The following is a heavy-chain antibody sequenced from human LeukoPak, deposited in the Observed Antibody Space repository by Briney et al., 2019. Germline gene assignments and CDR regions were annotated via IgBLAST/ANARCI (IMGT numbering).Heavy chain of an antibody. CDR2: INHSGST. V-gene: IGHV4-34*01. Sequence: SETLSLTCAVYGGSFSGYYWSWIRQPPGKGLEWIGEINHSGSTNYNPSLKSRVTISSDTSKNQFSLKLTSVTAADTAVYYCARDYKGAFDVWGQGTMVTVSS. J-gene: IGHJ3*01. CDR3: ARDYKGAFDV. D-gene: IGHD3-10*01. CDR1: GGSFSGYY.